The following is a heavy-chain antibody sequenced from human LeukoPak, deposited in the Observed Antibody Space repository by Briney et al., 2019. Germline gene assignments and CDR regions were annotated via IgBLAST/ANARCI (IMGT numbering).Heavy chain of an antibody. CDR2: ISDDGSYT. D-gene: IGHD2-21*01. Sequence: GGSLRLSCVASGFSFSSHWVHWVRQAPGKGLVWVSRISDDGSYTSNVDSVKGRFTISRDNVNNMLYLHMNSLRAEDTAVYYCASFGISWRSSYWGQGTLVTVSS. CDR1: GFSFSSHW. J-gene: IGHJ4*02. V-gene: IGHV3-74*01. CDR3: ASFGISWRSSY.